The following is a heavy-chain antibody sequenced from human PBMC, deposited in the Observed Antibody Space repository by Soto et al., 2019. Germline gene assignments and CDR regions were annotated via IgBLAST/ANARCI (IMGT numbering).Heavy chain of an antibody. Sequence: GGSLRLSCAASGFTFSSYAMSWVRQAPGKGLEWVSAISGSGGSTYYADSVKGRFTISRDNSKNTLYLQMNSLRAEDTAVYYCAKDLRLGPDYGGNPTSDYWGQGTLVTVSS. V-gene: IGHV3-23*01. D-gene: IGHD4-17*01. CDR3: AKDLRLGPDYGGNPTSDY. CDR2: ISGSGGST. CDR1: GFTFSSYA. J-gene: IGHJ4*02.